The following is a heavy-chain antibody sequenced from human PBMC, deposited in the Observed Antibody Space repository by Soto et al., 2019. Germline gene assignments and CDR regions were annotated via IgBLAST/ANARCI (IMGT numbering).Heavy chain of an antibody. CDR2: IDNAGTDS. J-gene: IGHJ6*04. CDR1: GFTFSGRS. Sequence: EVQLVKSGGGLFQPGVSLRLSCAASGFTFSGRSMHWVRQAPGKGLVWVSGIDNAGTDSTYADSVKGRFTSSRDNAKNTLYLQMNSLRVEDTAVSYCARGWFGPDVWGKGTTVTVSS. CDR3: ARGWFGPDV. D-gene: IGHD3-10*01. V-gene: IGHV3-74*01.